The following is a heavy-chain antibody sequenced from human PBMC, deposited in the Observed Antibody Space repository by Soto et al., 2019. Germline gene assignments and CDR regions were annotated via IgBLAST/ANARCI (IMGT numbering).Heavy chain of an antibody. D-gene: IGHD2-15*01. J-gene: IGHJ5*02. CDR3: ARDQIPRAAGAACSGGSCYGFDP. Sequence: GGCLKLSCAASGFTFSSDWMHWVRQDQGKGLVWVSRINSDGSSTSYADSVKGRFIISRDNAKNTLYLQMNSLRAEDTAVYYCARDQIPRAAGAACSGGSCYGFDPWGKGTLVTVSS. CDR1: GFTFSSDW. V-gene: IGHV3-74*01. CDR2: INSDGSST.